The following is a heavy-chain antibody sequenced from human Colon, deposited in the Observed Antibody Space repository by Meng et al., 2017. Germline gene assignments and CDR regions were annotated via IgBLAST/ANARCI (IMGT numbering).Heavy chain of an antibody. CDR1: GYTFSNYE. CDR3: ARGGSPPYSFDY. CDR2: MNPDSDKT. J-gene: IGHJ4*02. V-gene: IGHV1-8*02. Sequence: QVQLVQSGAEVNKPGASVRVSCETSGYTFSNYEVNWVRQPSGHGLEWMGWMNPDSDKTGYAHKFQGRVTLTRDTSTGAAYMELTSLTPDDTALYCFARGGSPPYSFDYWGQGTLVTVSS.